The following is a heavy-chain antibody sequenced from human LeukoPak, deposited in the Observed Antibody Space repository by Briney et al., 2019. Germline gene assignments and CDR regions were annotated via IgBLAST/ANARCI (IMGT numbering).Heavy chain of an antibody. CDR2: IYTSGST. J-gene: IGHJ4*02. Sequence: SETLSLTCTVSGGSISSGSYYWSWIRQPAGKGLEWIGRIYTSGSTNYNPSLKSRVTISVDTSKNQFSLKLSSVTAADTAVYYCARGRIGSGWYFDYWGQGTLVTVSS. CDR1: GGSISSGSYY. D-gene: IGHD6-19*01. V-gene: IGHV4-61*02. CDR3: ARGRIGSGWYFDY.